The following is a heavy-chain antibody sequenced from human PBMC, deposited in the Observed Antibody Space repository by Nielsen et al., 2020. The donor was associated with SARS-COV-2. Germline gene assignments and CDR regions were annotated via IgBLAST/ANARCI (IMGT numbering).Heavy chain of an antibody. CDR3: AREGDTYGVRNFDY. J-gene: IGHJ4*02. D-gene: IGHD5-18*01. CDR2: IHSSGTT. CDR1: GGSISSGHW. Sequence: SETLSLTCTVSGGSISSGHWWSWVRPSPGQGLEWIGEIHSSGTTNYNPSLQSRITILLDKSDNQFSLKLSSVIAADSAMYYCAREGDTYGVRNFDYWGQGIMVTVSS. V-gene: IGHV4-4*02.